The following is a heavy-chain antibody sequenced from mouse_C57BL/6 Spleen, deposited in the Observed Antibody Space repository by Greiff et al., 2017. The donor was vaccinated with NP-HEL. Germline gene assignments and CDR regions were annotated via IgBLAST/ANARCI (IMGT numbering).Heavy chain of an antibody. CDR3: AREEGDGSSPRWSFDV. D-gene: IGHD1-1*01. V-gene: IGHV1-72*01. CDR1: GYTFTSYW. Sequence: VQLQQPGAELVKPGASVKLSCKASGYTFTSYWMHWVKQRPGRGLEWIGRIDPNSGGTKYNEKFKSKATLTVDKPSSTAYMQLSSLTSEYSAVYDCAREEGDGSSPRWSFDVWGTGTTVTVSS. CDR2: IDPNSGGT. J-gene: IGHJ1*03.